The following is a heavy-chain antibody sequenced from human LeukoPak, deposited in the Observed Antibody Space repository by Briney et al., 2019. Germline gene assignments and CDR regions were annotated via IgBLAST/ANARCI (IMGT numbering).Heavy chain of an antibody. V-gene: IGHV4-39*01. CDR1: GDSISSRSYY. J-gene: IGHJ4*02. CDR3: ARVLRSSGSPDY. D-gene: IGHD3-22*01. Sequence: SETLPLTCTVSGDSISSRSYYWDWIRQPPGKGLEWIGSIYYSGSTYYSPSLKSRVTISMDTSKNQFSLSLGSVTAADTAVYYCARVLRSSGSPDYWGQGTLVTVSS. CDR2: IYYSGST.